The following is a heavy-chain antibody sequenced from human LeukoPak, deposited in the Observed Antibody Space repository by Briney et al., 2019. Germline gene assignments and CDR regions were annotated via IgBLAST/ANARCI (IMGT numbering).Heavy chain of an antibody. J-gene: IGHJ4*02. V-gene: IGHV3-23*01. D-gene: IGHD3-22*01. CDR1: GFTFDAYA. Sequence: HPGRSLRLSCTAFGFTFDAYAMHWVRQAPGKGLEWVSTIIGSGGNTDYADSVKGRFTVSRDNSKNTLYLQMNSLRAEDTAVYYCAREGSSGYYPYWGQGILVTVSS. CDR2: IIGSGGNT. CDR3: AREGSSGYYPY.